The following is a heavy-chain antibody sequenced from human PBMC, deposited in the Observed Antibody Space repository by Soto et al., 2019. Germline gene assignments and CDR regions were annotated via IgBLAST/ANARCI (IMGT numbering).Heavy chain of an antibody. CDR1: GGSISSYY. J-gene: IGHJ4*02. D-gene: IGHD3-22*01. Sequence: PSETLSLTCTVSGGSISSYYWSWIRQPPGKGLEWIGYIYYSGSTNYNPSLKSRVTISVDTSKNQFSLKLSSVTAADTAVYYCARGLDYYDSSGYLVHYFDYWGQGTLVTVSS. CDR3: ARGLDYYDSSGYLVHYFDY. V-gene: IGHV4-59*01. CDR2: IYYSGST.